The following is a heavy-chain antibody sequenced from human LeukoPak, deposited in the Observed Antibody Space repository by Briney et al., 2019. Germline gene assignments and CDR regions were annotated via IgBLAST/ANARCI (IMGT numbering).Heavy chain of an antibody. J-gene: IGHJ4*02. CDR2: ISGSGGST. D-gene: IGHD3-22*01. V-gene: IGHV3-23*01. CDR1: GFTFSSYA. CDR3: TKEGVPYYYDSSGYHFDY. Sequence: QPGGSLRLSCAASGFTFSSYAMSWVRQAPGKGLEWVSAISGSGGSTYYADSVKGRFTISRDNSKNTLYLQMNSLRAEDTAVYYCTKEGVPYYYDSSGYHFDYWGQGTLVTVSS.